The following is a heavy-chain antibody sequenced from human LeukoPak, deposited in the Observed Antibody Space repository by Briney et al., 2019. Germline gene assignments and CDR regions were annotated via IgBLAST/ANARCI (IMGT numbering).Heavy chain of an antibody. CDR1: GFTFSSYA. Sequence: GGSLRLSCAASGFTFSSYAMSWVRQAPGKGLEWVSAISGSGGNTYYADSVKGRFTISRDNSKNTLYLQMNSLRAEDTAVYYCAKGTGYSGYDSEYFQHWGQGTLVTVSS. D-gene: IGHD5-12*01. J-gene: IGHJ1*01. CDR2: ISGSGGNT. CDR3: AKGTGYSGYDSEYFQH. V-gene: IGHV3-23*01.